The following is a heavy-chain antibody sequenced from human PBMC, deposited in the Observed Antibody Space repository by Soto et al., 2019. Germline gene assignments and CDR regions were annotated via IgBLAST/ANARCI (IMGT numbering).Heavy chain of an antibody. Sequence: GGSLRLSCAASGFTFSSYGMHWVRQAPGKGLEWAAVISYDGSNKYYADSVKGRFTISRDNSKNTLYLQMNSLRAEDTAVYYCAKATEIYDYIWGSYPGDYWGQGTLVTVSS. J-gene: IGHJ4*02. CDR1: GFTFSSYG. V-gene: IGHV3-30*18. CDR3: AKATEIYDYIWGSYPGDY. D-gene: IGHD3-16*02. CDR2: ISYDGSNK.